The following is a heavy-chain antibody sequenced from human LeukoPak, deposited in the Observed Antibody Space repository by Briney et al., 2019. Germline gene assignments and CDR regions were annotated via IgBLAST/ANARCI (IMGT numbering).Heavy chain of an antibody. J-gene: IGHJ5*02. D-gene: IGHD6-13*01. CDR2: ISYDGSNI. V-gene: IGHV3-30-3*01. CDR1: GFTFSNYA. Sequence: GGSVRLSCAASGFTFSNYAMHWVRQAPGKGLEWVAVISYDGSNIFYADSVKGRFTISRDNSKNTFYLQMNSLRTEDTAVYYCAREFIAAASNWFDPWGQGTLVTVSS. CDR3: AREFIAAASNWFDP.